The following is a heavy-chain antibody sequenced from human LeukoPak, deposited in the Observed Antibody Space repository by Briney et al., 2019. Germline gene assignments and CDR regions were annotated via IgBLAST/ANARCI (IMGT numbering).Heavy chain of an antibody. CDR1: GGTFSSYA. J-gene: IGHJ4*02. CDR2: IIPILGIA. V-gene: IGHV1-69*04. Sequence: ASVKVSCKASGGTFSSYAISWVRQAPGQGLEWMGRIIPILGIANYAQKFQGRVTITADKSTSTAYMELSSLRPEDTAVYYCAIHGFSEYGYWGQGTLVTVSS. CDR3: AIHGFSEYGY. D-gene: IGHD6-6*01.